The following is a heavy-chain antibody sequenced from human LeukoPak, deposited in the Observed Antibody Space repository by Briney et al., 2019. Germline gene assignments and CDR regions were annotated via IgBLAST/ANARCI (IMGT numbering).Heavy chain of an antibody. Sequence: GGSLRLSCAASGFTVSSNYMSWVRQAPGKGLEWVSVIYSGGSTYYADSVKGRFTISRDNSKNTLYLQMNSLRAEDTAVYYCARAGYCSSTSCYSVSGNWFDPWGQGTLVTVSS. CDR3: ARAGYCSSTSCYSVSGNWFDP. CDR2: IYSGGST. V-gene: IGHV3-53*01. J-gene: IGHJ5*02. D-gene: IGHD2-2*02. CDR1: GFTVSSNY.